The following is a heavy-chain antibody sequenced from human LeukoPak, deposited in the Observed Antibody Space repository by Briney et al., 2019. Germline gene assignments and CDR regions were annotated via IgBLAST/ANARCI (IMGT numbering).Heavy chain of an antibody. CDR1: GGTFSSYA. J-gene: IGHJ5*02. V-gene: IGHV1-69*04. Sequence: GASVKVSCKASGGTFSSYAISWVRQAPGQGLEWMGRIIPILGIANYAQKFQGRVTITADKSTSTAYMELSSLRSEDTAVYYCARGPIAGTDPYNWFDPWGQGTLVTVSS. D-gene: IGHD6-13*01. CDR3: ARGPIAGTDPYNWFDP. CDR2: IIPILGIA.